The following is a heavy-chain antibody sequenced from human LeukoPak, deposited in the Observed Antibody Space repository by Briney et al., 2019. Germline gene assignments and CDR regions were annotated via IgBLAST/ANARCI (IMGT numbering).Heavy chain of an antibody. CDR3: ARKTDSGGQGDY. D-gene: IGHD3-22*01. J-gene: IGHJ4*02. CDR1: GFTVSVNY. CDR2: IYSGGNT. V-gene: IGHV3-66*01. Sequence: GGSVRLSCAAFGFTVSVNYMSWVRQAPGKGLECASVIYSGGNTYYADSVKGRFTISRDNSKNTLYLQMNSLRAEDTAVYYCARKTDSGGQGDYWGPGTLVTVSS.